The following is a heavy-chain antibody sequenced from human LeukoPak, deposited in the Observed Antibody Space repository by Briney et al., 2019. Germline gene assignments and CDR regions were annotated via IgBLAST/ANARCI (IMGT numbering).Heavy chain of an antibody. Sequence: ASETLSLTCTVSGASITSGDYFWAWSRQPPGKGLEWIGSIYYRGSTYYNPSLKSRVTISVDTSKNQFSLKLGSVTAADTAFYYCARHGGSSIWYPSWFDPWGQGTLVTVSS. V-gene: IGHV4-39*01. CDR2: IYYRGST. J-gene: IGHJ5*02. D-gene: IGHD6-13*01. CDR3: ARHGGSSIWYPSWFDP. CDR1: GASITSGDYF.